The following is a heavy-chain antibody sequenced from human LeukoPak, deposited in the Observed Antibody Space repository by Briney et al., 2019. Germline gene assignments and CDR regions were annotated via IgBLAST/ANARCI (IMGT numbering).Heavy chain of an antibody. CDR2: INPNSGGT. CDR3: ARVEAYSGSHRPSDY. D-gene: IGHD1-26*01. Sequence: ASAKVSCKASGYTFTGYYMHWVRQAPGQGLEWMGWINPNSGGTNYAQKFQGRVTMTRDTSISTAYMELSRLRSDDTAVYYCARVEAYSGSHRPSDYLGQGTLVTVSS. V-gene: IGHV1-2*02. CDR1: GYTFTGYY. J-gene: IGHJ4*02.